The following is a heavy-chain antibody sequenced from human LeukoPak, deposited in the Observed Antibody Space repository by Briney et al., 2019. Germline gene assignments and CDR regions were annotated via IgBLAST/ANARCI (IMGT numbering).Heavy chain of an antibody. D-gene: IGHD1-26*01. CDR1: GYTFTGYY. CDR3: ASSPQGAATYYYYYYMDV. V-gene: IGHV1-46*01. CDR2: INPSGGST. J-gene: IGHJ6*03. Sequence: ASVKVSCKASGYTFTGYYMHWVRQAPGQGLEWMGIINPSGGSTSYAQKFQGRVTMTRDMSTSTVYMELSSLRSEDTAVYYCASSPQGAATYYYYYYMDVWGKGTTVTVSS.